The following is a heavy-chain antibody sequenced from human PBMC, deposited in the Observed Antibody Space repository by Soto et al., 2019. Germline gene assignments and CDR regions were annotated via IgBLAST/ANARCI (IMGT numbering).Heavy chain of an antibody. J-gene: IGHJ1*01. D-gene: IGHD3-22*01. Sequence: QVQLQESGPGLVKPSQTLSLTCTVSGGSISSGGYYWSWIRQHPGKGLEWIGYIYYGGSTYYNPSLQRRVTISVDTSKNQFSLKLSSVTAADTAVYYCAIYDSSGSRGFQHWGQGTLVTVSS. CDR1: GGSISSGGYY. V-gene: IGHV4-31*03. CDR3: AIYDSSGSRGFQH. CDR2: IYYGGST.